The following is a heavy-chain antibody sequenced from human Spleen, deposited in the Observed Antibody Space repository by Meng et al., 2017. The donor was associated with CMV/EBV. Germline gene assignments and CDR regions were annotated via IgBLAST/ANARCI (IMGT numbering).Heavy chain of an antibody. CDR1: GSY. CDR3: ARGSRLPYYDILTGYSYYFDY. CDR2: INHSGST. V-gene: IGHV4-34*01. D-gene: IGHD3-9*01. J-gene: IGHJ4*02. Sequence: GSYWSWIRPPPGKGLEWIGEINHSGSTNYNPSLKSRVTISVDTSKNQFSLKLSSVTAADTAVYYCARGSRLPYYDILTGYSYYFDYWGQGTLVTVSS.